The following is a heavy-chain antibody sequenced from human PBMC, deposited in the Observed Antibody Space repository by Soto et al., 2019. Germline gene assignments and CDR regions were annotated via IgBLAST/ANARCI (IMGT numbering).Heavy chain of an antibody. Sequence: QITLKESGPPLVKPTQTLTLTCTFSGFSLSTSGVGVGWIRQPPGKALEWLALIYSNDDKRYSPPLKSRITITQDTSKNQVVLTMTNIDPADTATYDCALMRDSGLFGMDVWGQGTTVTVSS. D-gene: IGHD7-27*01. J-gene: IGHJ6*02. CDR2: IYSNDDK. CDR1: GFSLSTSGVG. CDR3: ALMRDSGLFGMDV. V-gene: IGHV2-5*01.